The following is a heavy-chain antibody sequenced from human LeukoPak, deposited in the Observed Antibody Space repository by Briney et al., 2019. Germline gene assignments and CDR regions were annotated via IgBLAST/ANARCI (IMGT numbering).Heavy chain of an antibody. Sequence: ASVKVSCKASGYTFTGYYMHWVRQAPGQGLEWMGWINPNSGGTNYAQKFQGRVTMTRDTSISTAYMELSRLRSDDTAVYYCARDSYDILTGYYWGNFDYWGQGTLVTVSS. CDR1: GYTFTGYY. CDR3: ARDSYDILTGYYWGNFDY. CDR2: INPNSGGT. V-gene: IGHV1-2*02. J-gene: IGHJ4*02. D-gene: IGHD3-9*01.